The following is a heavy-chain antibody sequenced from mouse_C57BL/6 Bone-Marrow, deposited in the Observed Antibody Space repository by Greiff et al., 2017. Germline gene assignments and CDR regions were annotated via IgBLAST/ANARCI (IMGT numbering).Heavy chain of an antibody. CDR1: GYTFTSYT. J-gene: IGHJ3*01. CDR3: ARSHYYGGSYPAY. Sequence: VQLQQSGAELARPGASVKMSCKASGYTFTSYTMHWVTQRPGQGLEWIGYINPSSGYTKYNQKFKDKATLTADKSSSTAYMQLSSLTSEDSAVYYCARSHYYGGSYPAYWGQGTLGTVSA. D-gene: IGHD1-1*01. CDR2: INPSSGYT. V-gene: IGHV1-4*01.